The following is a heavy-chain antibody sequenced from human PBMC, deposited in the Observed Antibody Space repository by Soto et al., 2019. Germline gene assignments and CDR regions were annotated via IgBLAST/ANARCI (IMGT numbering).Heavy chain of an antibody. CDR1: GGSFSGYY. D-gene: IGHD4-4*01. J-gene: IGHJ6*03. Sequence: SETLSLTCAVDGGSFSGYYWSWIRQPPGKGLEWIGEINHSGSTNYNPSLKSRVTISVDTSKNQFSLKLSSVTAADTAVYYCARYRYSNYYYMDVWGKGTTVTVSS. CDR2: INHSGST. CDR3: ARYRYSNYYYMDV. V-gene: IGHV4-34*01.